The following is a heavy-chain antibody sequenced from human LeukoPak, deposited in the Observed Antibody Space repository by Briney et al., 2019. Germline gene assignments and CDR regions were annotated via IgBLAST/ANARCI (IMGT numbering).Heavy chain of an antibody. CDR3: TNGGIYTIGWYRTLAL. V-gene: IGHV3-23*01. J-gene: IGHJ3*01. Sequence: GGSLSLSCSASGVTLGTHAMSWVRQAPGKGLEWVSAISFSGDVTFYADSVKGRFTISRDNSKNTLFLRMNSLRDEDTAIYYCTNGGIYTIGWYRTLALWGQGTMVTVS. CDR2: ISFSGDVT. CDR1: GVTLGTHA. D-gene: IGHD6-19*01.